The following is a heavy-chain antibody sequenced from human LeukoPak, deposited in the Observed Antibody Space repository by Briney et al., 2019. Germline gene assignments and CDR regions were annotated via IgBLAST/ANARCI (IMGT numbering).Heavy chain of an antibody. CDR1: GFTISTYA. CDR2: ISDSGDIT. V-gene: IGHV3-23*01. Sequence: PGGSLRFYCAASGFTISTYAMSWVRQAPGKGLEWVSGISDSGDITYYADSVKGRFTISRDNSKNTLYVQMNSLRVEDMAVYYCAKDRRGGSYYAATLDIWGQGTMVTVSS. J-gene: IGHJ3*02. CDR3: AKDRRGGSYYAATLDI. D-gene: IGHD1-26*01.